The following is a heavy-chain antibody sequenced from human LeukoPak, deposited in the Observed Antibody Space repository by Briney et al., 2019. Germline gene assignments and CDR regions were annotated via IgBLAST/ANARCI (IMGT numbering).Heavy chain of an antibody. CDR1: GGSISSGSYY. CDR3: ARDPERKGYYYYYMDV. Sequence: PSETLSLTCTVSGGSISSGSYYWSWIRQPAGKGLEWIGRIYTSGSTNYNPSLKSRVTISVDTSKNQFSLKLSSVTAADTAVYYCARDPERKGYYYYYMDVWGKGTTVTVSS. V-gene: IGHV4-61*02. CDR2: IYTSGST. J-gene: IGHJ6*03.